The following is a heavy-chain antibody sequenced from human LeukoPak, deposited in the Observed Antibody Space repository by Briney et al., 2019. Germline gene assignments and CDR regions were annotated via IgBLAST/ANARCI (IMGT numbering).Heavy chain of an antibody. V-gene: IGHV3-74*01. Sequence: GGSLRLSCAASGFTFTSYWMHCVRQAPGKGLVWVSRVDGDGSTTTSADSVQGRFRISRANAKNTLYLHMNSLRAEDTAVYYCARPQHGDFCAFDIWGQGTMVTVSS. CDR2: VDGDGSTT. CDR1: GFTFTSYW. CDR3: ARPQHGDFCAFDI. J-gene: IGHJ3*02. D-gene: IGHD4-17*01.